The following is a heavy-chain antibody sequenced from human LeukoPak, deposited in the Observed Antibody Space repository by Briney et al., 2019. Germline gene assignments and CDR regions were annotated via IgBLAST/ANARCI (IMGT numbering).Heavy chain of an antibody. D-gene: IGHD6-19*01. CDR1: GGSISSYY. CDR2: IYYTGST. Sequence: PSETLSLTCTVSGGSISSYYWSWIRQPPGKGLEWVGYIYYTGSTNYNPSLKSRGTISVDTSKNQFSVKLSSVTAAGTAVYYCARRVAVAGPLDYWGQGTLVPVSS. V-gene: IGHV4-59*08. J-gene: IGHJ4*02. CDR3: ARRVAVAGPLDY.